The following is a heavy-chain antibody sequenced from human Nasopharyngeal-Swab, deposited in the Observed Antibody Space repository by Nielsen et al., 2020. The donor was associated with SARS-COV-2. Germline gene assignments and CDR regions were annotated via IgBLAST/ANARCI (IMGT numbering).Heavy chain of an antibody. D-gene: IGHD3-10*01. CDR2: ISHSGST. CDR3: ARIDGWGAMDV. Sequence: SETLSLTCTVSSDSIRPYFWNWIRQPPGMGLEWIGYISHSGSTNYTPSLKSRVTISIDTSKKQLSLKLRSVTAADTAVYYCARIDGWGAMDVWGQGTTVTVSS. V-gene: IGHV4-59*13. CDR1: SDSIRPYF. J-gene: IGHJ6*02.